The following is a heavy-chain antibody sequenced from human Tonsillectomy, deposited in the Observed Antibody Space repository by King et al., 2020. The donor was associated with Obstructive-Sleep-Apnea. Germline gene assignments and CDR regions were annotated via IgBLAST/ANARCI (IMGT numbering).Heavy chain of an antibody. J-gene: IGHJ6*02. CDR2: IIPILGIA. CDR3: ARGHKGRYYYYGMDV. V-gene: IGHV1-69*10. Sequence: QLVQSGAEVKKPGSSVKVSCKASGGTFSSYAISWVRQAPGQGLEWMGGIIPILGIANYAQKFQGRVTITAGKSTSTAYMELSRLRSEDTAVYYCARGHKGRYYYYGMDVWGQGTTVTVSS. CDR1: GGTFSSYA.